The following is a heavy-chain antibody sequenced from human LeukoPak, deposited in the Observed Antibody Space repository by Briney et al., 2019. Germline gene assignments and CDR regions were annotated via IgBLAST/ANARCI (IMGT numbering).Heavy chain of an antibody. Sequence: ASVKGSPMASGYTFTGYYMHGVRQAPGQGLEWMGWINPNSGGTNYAQKFQGRVTMTRDTSISTAYMELSRLRSDDTAVYYCARGADWEQYYFDYWGEDTLVTVSS. CDR3: ARGADWEQYYFDY. V-gene: IGHV1-2*02. CDR2: INPNSGGT. D-gene: IGHD1-26*01. CDR1: GYTFTGYY. J-gene: IGHJ4*02.